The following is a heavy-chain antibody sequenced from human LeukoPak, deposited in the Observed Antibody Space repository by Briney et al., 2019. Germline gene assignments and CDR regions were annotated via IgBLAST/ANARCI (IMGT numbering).Heavy chain of an antibody. V-gene: IGHV3-23*01. Sequence: PGGSLRLSCAASGFTFSGYGMSWVRQAPGKGLKWVSAISGSGGSTYYADSVKGRITISRDNSKNTLYLQMNSLRAEDTAVYYCARRSGIAVAGAFDYWGQGTLVTVSS. CDR1: GFTFSGYG. CDR2: ISGSGGST. CDR3: ARRSGIAVAGAFDY. D-gene: IGHD6-19*01. J-gene: IGHJ4*02.